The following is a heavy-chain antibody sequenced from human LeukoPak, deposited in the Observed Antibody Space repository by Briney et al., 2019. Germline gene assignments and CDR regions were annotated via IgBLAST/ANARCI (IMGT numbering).Heavy chain of an antibody. D-gene: IGHD2-2*01. CDR2: ISGSGGST. CDR3: ARDCSSTSCLDY. Sequence: PGGSLRLSCAASGFTFSSYAMSWVRQAPGKGLEWVSAISGSGGSTYYADSVKGRFTISRDNAKNSLYLQMNSLRAEDTAVYYCARDCSSTSCLDYWGQGTLVTVSS. CDR1: GFTFSSYA. V-gene: IGHV3-23*01. J-gene: IGHJ4*02.